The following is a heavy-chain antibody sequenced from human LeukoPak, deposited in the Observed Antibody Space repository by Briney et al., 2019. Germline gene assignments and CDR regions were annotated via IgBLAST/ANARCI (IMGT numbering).Heavy chain of an antibody. CDR1: GYTLTELS. D-gene: IGHD2-2*01. J-gene: IGHJ4*02. CDR2: FDPEDGET. Sequence: GASVKVSCKVSGYTLTELSMHWVRQAPGKGLEWMGGFDPEDGETIYAQKFQGRVTMTEDTSTDTAYMELSSLITEDTAEYYCATDLFRLGSCSSTSCYGGYWGQGTLVTVSS. CDR3: ATDLFRLGSCSSTSCYGGY. V-gene: IGHV1-24*01.